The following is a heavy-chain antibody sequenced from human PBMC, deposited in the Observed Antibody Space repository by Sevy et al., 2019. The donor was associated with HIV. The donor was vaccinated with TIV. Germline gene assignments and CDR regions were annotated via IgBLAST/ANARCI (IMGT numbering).Heavy chain of an antibody. D-gene: IGHD3-22*01. CDR1: GYTFTHSY. Sequence: ASVKVSCKASGYTFTHSYMHWVRQAPGQGLEWMGIINPSGGNTEYAQKFQGRVTMTRDTSTSPVYMELSSLRSEDTAVYFCARVEAYYYDSSGFYPRGYFDFWGQGTLVTVSS. V-gene: IGHV1-46*01. CDR3: ARVEAYYYDSSGFYPRGYFDF. J-gene: IGHJ4*02. CDR2: INPSGGNT.